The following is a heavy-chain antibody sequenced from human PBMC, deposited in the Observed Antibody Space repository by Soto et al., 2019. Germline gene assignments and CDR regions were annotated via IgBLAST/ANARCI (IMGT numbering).Heavy chain of an antibody. CDR3: GPGGGLPRYH. CDR2: IYHSGTA. Sequence: QLQLQESGSGLVKPSQTLSLTCAVSGGSISSGGYSWSWIRQPPGKRLEWIGYIYHSGTAYYNPSRKSRATTSVATSMNQFSLKLGPLSAADTAEYCWGPGGGLPRYHWGQGTLVTVSS. J-gene: IGHJ5*02. V-gene: IGHV4-30-2*01. D-gene: IGHD5-12*01. CDR1: GGSISSGGYS.